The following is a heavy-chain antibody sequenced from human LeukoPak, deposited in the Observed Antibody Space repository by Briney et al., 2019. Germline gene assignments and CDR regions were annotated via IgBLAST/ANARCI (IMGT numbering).Heavy chain of an antibody. V-gene: IGHV3-30*02. D-gene: IGHD2-2*01. CDR2: IRYDGSNK. CDR3: AKGTVPAAKHPYAFDI. CDR1: GFTFSSYG. J-gene: IGHJ3*02. Sequence: GGSLRLSCAASGFTFSSYGMHWVHQAPGKGLEWVAFIRYDGSNKYYADSVKGRFTISRDNSKNTLYLQMNSLRAEDTAVYYCAKGTVPAAKHPYAFDIWGQGTMVTVSS.